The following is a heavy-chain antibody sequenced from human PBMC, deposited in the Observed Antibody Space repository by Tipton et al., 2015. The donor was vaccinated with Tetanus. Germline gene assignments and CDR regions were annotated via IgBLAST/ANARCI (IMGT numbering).Heavy chain of an antibody. CDR2: VYYDASA. V-gene: IGHV4-39*01. D-gene: IGHD2-2*01. CDR3: TRHVVVAVPRWFDP. J-gene: IGHJ5*02. CDR1: GGSISSTAYY. Sequence: TLSLTCTASGGSISSTAYYWGWIRQPPGQGLEWIGSVYYDASAYYNPSLKSRVTISIDTSKNQFSLKLRSVTAADTAVYYCTRHVVVAVPRWFDPWGQGTLVTVSS.